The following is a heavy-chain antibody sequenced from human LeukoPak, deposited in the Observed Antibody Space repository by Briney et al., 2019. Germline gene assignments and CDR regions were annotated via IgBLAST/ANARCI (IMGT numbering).Heavy chain of an antibody. Sequence: GRSLRLSCGASGFTFSSYAMHWVRQAPGKGLEWVALISYHGSDKYYADSVKGRFTISRDNSKNTLSLQMDSLRPEDTALYFCARDNRGVISLAVSAAALDCWGQGTLVTVSS. CDR1: GFTFSSYA. CDR3: ARDNRGVISLAVSAAALDC. CDR2: ISYHGSDK. D-gene: IGHD2-2*01. J-gene: IGHJ4*02. V-gene: IGHV3-30*04.